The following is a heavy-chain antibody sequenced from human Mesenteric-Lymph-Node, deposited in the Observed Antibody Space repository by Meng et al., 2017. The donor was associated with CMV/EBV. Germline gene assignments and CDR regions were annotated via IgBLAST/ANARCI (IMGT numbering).Heavy chain of an antibody. Sequence: GGSLRPSCAASGFTFSTYSMTWVGQAPGKGLEWVSSISSSGDYIYYADSLKGRFTISSDNAKNSLYLQMNSLRAEYTAVYYCARYYGGNFDYWGQGTLVTVSS. J-gene: IGHJ4*02. V-gene: IGHV3-21*01. D-gene: IGHD4-23*01. CDR2: ISSSGDYI. CDR1: GFTFSTYS. CDR3: ARYYGGNFDY.